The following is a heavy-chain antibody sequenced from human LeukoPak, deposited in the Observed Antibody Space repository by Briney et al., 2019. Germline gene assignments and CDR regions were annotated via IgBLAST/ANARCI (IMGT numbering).Heavy chain of an antibody. V-gene: IGHV3-30-3*01. D-gene: IGHD3-22*01. J-gene: IGHJ4*02. CDR2: ISYDGSNK. CDR1: GFTFSSYA. Sequence: GGSLRLSCAASGFTFSSYAMHWVRQAPGKGLEWVAVISYDGSNKYYADSVKGRFTISRDNSKNTLYLQMNSLRAEDTAVYYCARDSVHYYDSSGYSNYFDYWGQGTLVTVSS. CDR3: ARDSVHYYDSSGYSNYFDY.